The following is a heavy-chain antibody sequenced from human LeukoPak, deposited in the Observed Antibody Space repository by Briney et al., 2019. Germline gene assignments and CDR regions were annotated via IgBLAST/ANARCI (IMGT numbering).Heavy chain of an antibody. CDR2: IYYSGST. CDR3: ASLNYDSSGYPYYYYYMDV. V-gene: IGHV4-59*11. CDR1: GGSISSHY. D-gene: IGHD3-22*01. Sequence: PSETLSLTRTVSGGSISSHYWSWIRQPPGKGLEWIGYIYYSGSTNYNPSLKSRVTISVDTSKNQFSLKLSSVTAADTAVYYCASLNYDSSGYPYYYYYMDVWGKGTTVTVSS. J-gene: IGHJ6*03.